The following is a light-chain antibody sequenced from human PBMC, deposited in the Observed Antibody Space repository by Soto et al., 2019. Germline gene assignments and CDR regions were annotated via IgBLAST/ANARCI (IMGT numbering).Light chain of an antibody. J-gene: IGKJ1*01. CDR1: QTISRY. Sequence: DIQMTQSPSSLSASVGDRVTITCRASQTISRYLNWYKQRPGKAPHLLIYAASTLQSGVPSRFSGSGSGTDFTLTISSLQPEDVATYYCQKYNSAPWTFGQGTKVDIK. CDR3: QKYNSAPWT. V-gene: IGKV1-27*01. CDR2: AAS.